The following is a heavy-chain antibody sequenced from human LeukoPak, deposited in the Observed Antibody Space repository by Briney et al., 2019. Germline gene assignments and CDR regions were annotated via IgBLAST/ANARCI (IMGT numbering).Heavy chain of an antibody. CDR1: GHTFTSYG. J-gene: IGHJ4*02. D-gene: IGHD2-2*01. V-gene: IGHV1-18*01. CDR3: ARTRGDVQLLFNY. Sequence: GVSVKVSCKASGHTFTSYGISRVGQAPGQRLEWMGWISAYNDNTNYAQKLQGRVTMTTDTSTSTAYMELRSLRSDDTAVYYCARTRGDVQLLFNYWGQGTLVTVSS. CDR2: ISAYNDNT.